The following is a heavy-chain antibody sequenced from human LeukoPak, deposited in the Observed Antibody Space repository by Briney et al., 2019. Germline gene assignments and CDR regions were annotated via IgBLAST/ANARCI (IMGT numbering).Heavy chain of an antibody. Sequence: GGSLRLSCAASGFSFSDYYMSWFRQAPGKGLEWISYISSSGRTIHYADSVKGRFTISRDNAKNSLYLQMNSLRVEDTAVYYCARLGLEVGGPNWFDPWGQGTLVTVSS. V-gene: IGHV3-11*04. CDR3: ARLGLEVGGPNWFDP. J-gene: IGHJ5*02. CDR2: ISSSGRTI. CDR1: GFSFSDYY. D-gene: IGHD1-1*01.